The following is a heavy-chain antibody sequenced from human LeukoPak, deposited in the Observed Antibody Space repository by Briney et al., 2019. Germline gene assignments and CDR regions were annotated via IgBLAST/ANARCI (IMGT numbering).Heavy chain of an antibody. CDR1: GYSFTSYW. Sequence: HGESLKISCKGSGYSFTSYWISWVRQMPGKGLEWMGRIDPSDSYTNYNPSFQGHVTISADKSISTAYLQWSSLKASDTAMYYCARHNLYYDILTGYYDYWGQGTLVTVSS. CDR3: ARHNLYYDILTGYYDY. D-gene: IGHD3-9*01. J-gene: IGHJ4*02. V-gene: IGHV5-10-1*01. CDR2: IDPSDSYT.